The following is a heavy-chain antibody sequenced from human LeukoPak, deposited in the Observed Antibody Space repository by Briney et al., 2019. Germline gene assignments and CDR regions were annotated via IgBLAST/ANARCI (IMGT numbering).Heavy chain of an antibody. J-gene: IGHJ5*02. CDR3: ARESNYHGSGTGWFDP. CDR1: GGSISRGGYS. Sequence: PSETLSLTCAVSGGSISRGGYSWSWIRQPPGKGLEWIGYFYYSGSTYYNPSLKSRVTISVDTSKNQLSLQLSSVTAADTALYYCARESNYHGSGTGWFDPWGQRTLVTVSS. V-gene: IGHV4-30-4*07. D-gene: IGHD3-10*01. CDR2: FYYSGST.